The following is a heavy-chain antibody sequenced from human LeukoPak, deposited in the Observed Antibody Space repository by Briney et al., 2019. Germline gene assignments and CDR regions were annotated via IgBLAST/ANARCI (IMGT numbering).Heavy chain of an antibody. CDR1: GGSISGSSYY. Sequence: PSETLSLTCTVSGGSISGSSYYWSWIRQPPGKGLEWIGYIYYSGSTYYNPSLKSRVTISVDTSKNQFSLKLSSVTAADTAVYYCAREPRPGYCSGGSCYGIDYWGQGTLVTVSS. CDR3: AREPRPGYCSGGSCYGIDY. V-gene: IGHV4-31*03. J-gene: IGHJ4*02. D-gene: IGHD2-15*01. CDR2: IYYSGST.